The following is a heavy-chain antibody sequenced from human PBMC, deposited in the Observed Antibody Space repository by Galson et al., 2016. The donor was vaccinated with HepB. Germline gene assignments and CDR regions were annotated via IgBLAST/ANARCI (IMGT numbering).Heavy chain of an antibody. V-gene: IGHV4-31*02. J-gene: IGHJ4*02. CDR3: ARRAVAGLPYYFDY. Sequence: IRQHPGKGLEWIGYIYYSADTYYNPSLKSRVTISVDTSKNQFSLKLSSVTAADTAVYYCARRAVAGLPYYFDYWGQGTLATVSS. CDR2: IYYSADT. D-gene: IGHD6-19*01.